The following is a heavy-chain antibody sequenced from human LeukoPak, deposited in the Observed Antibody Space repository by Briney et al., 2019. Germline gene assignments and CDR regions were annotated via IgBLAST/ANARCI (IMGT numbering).Heavy chain of an antibody. CDR3: ARLSKYCSSTSCYDFDQ. J-gene: IGHJ4*02. V-gene: IGHV3-7*03. D-gene: IGHD2-2*01. CDR1: GFTFSSYW. CDR2: IKQGGSEK. Sequence: GGSLRLSCAASGFTFSSYWMSWVRQAPGKGLEWVANIKQGGSEKYYVDSVKGRFTTSRDNAKKSLYLQMNSLRAEDTAVYYCARLSKYCSSTSCYDFDQWGQGTLVTVSS.